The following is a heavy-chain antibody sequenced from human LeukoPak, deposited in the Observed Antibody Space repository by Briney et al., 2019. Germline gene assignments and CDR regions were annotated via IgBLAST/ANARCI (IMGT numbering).Heavy chain of an antibody. V-gene: IGHV4-59*01. CDR2: IYYSGST. J-gene: IGHJ4*02. CDR3: ARVTGSVPAAPVDY. CDR1: GASISSYY. Sequence: SETLSLTCTVSGASISSYYWSWIRQPSGKGLEWIGYIYYSGSTNYNPSLKSRVTISVDTSKNQFSLKLSSVTAADTAVYYCARVTGSVPAAPVDYWGQGTLVTVSS. D-gene: IGHD2-2*01.